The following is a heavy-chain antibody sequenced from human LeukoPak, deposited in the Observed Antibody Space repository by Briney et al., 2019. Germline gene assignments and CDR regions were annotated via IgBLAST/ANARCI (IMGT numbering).Heavy chain of an antibody. CDR3: ARLSGFYDSTAGYIDY. CDR1: GYSFPSYW. Sequence: GESLKISFEGSGYSFPSYWIGWVRQMPGKGLEWMGIIYPGDSDTKYSPSFQGQVTISADRSISTAYLQWNSLQASDTAMYFCARLSGFYDSTAGYIDYWGQGILVTVSS. V-gene: IGHV5-51*01. CDR2: IYPGDSDT. J-gene: IGHJ4*02. D-gene: IGHD3-22*01.